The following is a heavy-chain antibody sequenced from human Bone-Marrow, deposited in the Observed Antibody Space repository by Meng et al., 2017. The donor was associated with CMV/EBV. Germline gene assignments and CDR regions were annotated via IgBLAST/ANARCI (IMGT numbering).Heavy chain of an antibody. Sequence: FTFSDYYMNWIRQAPGKGLEWVSYISSSTTYASYADSVKGRFSISRDNAKNSLYLQMNSLRDEDTAVYYCARALPGAAGRSRIWFDPWGQGTLVTVSS. CDR1: FTFSDYY. D-gene: IGHD6-13*01. J-gene: IGHJ5*02. CDR3: ARALPGAAGRSRIWFDP. V-gene: IGHV3-11*06. CDR2: ISSSTTYA.